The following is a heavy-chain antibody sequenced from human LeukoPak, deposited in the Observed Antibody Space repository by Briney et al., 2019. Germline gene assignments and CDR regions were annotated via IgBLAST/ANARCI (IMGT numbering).Heavy chain of an antibody. V-gene: IGHV3-30*02. D-gene: IGHD6-13*01. CDR2: IRHDGSNG. CDR3: ARGGAAAGNSLDY. J-gene: IGHJ4*02. Sequence: GGSLRLSCAASGFTFSAFGMHWVRQAPGQGLEWVAFIRHDGSNGYYADSVKDRFTISRDNAKNSLYLQMDSLRAEDTALYYCARGGAAAGNSLDYWGQGTLVTVSS. CDR1: GFTFSAFG.